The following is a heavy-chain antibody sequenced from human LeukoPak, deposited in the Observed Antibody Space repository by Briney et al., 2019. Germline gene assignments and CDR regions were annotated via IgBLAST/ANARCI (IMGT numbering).Heavy chain of an antibody. CDR1: GYTFTSNW. V-gene: IGHV5-51*01. Sequence: GESLKISCKGSGYTFTSNWIGWVRQMPGKGLEWMGSIFPGSSDTRYSPSFQGQVIMSVDKAISTAFLQWSSLKASDSAMYYCAREGSSSYAHWGQGTLVTVSS. CDR3: AREGSSSYAH. CDR2: IFPGSSDT. J-gene: IGHJ4*02. D-gene: IGHD1-26*01.